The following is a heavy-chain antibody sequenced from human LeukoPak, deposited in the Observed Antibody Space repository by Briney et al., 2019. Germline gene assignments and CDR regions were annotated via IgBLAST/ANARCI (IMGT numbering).Heavy chain of an antibody. J-gene: IGHJ5*02. CDR2: IYTTGST. Sequence: SETLSLTCTVSGGSISSYYWSWIRQPAGEGLEWIGRIYTTGSTNYNPSLKSRVTMSVDTSKNQFSLKLSSVTAADTAVYYCAQNGQSGFSFDPWGQGTLVTVSS. CDR3: AQNGQSGFSFDP. CDR1: GGSISSYY. V-gene: IGHV4-4*07. D-gene: IGHD2-8*01.